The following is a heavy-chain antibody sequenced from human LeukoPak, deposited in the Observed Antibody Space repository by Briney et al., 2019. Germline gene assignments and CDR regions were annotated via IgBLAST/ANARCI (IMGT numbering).Heavy chain of an antibody. J-gene: IGHJ4*02. V-gene: IGHV3-7*01. D-gene: IGHD3-10*02. CDR2: IKQEGSEK. CDR3: ARDVPDY. Sequence: AGSLRLSCAASGFTFRTYWMTWVRQAPGKGLEWVANIKQEGSEKYYVDSVKGRFTISRDNAKNSLYLQMNSLRDEDTAVYYRARDVPDYWGQGTLVTVSS. CDR1: GFTFRTYW.